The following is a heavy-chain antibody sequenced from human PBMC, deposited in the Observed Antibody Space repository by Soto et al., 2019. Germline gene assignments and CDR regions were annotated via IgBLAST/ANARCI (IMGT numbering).Heavy chain of an antibody. J-gene: IGHJ4*02. D-gene: IGHD1-20*01. V-gene: IGHV3-7*05. CDR2: IKQDGSEK. Sequence: EVQLVESGGGLVQPGGSLRLSCAASGFPFSSHWMTWVRQAPGKGLEWVAYIKQDGSEKYYVDSVMGRFTMSRDNTQSSLSLQMNTLRVEDSAVYYCARITSPGYFDSWGQGTLVTLSS. CDR1: GFPFSSHW. CDR3: ARITSPGYFDS.